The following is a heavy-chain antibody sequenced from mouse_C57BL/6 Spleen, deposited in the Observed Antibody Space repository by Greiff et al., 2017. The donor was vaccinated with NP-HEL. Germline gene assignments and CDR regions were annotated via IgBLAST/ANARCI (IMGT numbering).Heavy chain of an antibody. J-gene: IGHJ4*01. CDR2: IWSGGST. V-gene: IGHV2-2*01. CDR1: GFSLTSYG. D-gene: IGHD1-1*01. Sequence: QVQLKESGPGLVQPSQSLSITCTVSGFSLTSYGVHWVRQSPGKGLEWLGVIWSGGSTDYNAAFISRLSISKDNSKSQVFFKMNSLQADDTAIYYCARKGTTVVALDAMDYWGQGTSVTVSS. CDR3: ARKGTTVVALDAMDY.